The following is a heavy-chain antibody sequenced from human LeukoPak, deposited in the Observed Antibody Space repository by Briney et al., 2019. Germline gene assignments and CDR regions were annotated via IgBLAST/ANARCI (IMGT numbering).Heavy chain of an antibody. CDR3: ARASYGGKGRYYGMDV. CDR2: IYYSGST. Sequence: SETLSLTCTVSGGSISSGGHYWSWIRQHPGKGLEWIGHIYYSGSTDYNPSLKSRVTISVDTSKNQFSLKLSSVSAADTAVYYCARASYGGKGRYYGMDVWGQGTTVAVSS. J-gene: IGHJ6*02. V-gene: IGHV4-31*03. CDR1: GGSISSGGHY. D-gene: IGHD4-23*01.